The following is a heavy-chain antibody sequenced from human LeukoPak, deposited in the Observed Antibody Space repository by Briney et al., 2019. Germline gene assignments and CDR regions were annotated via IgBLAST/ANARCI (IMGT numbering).Heavy chain of an antibody. J-gene: IGHJ4*02. CDR1: GGSLRGFY. CDR3: ARRDSYSSGYYYFDY. Sequence: SDTLSLTCAVYGGSLRGFYGSGIRQPPGKGLEWMGEINHSGSTNYNPSLKGRVTISVDTSKNQFSLKLSSVTAADTAVYYCARRDSYSSGYYYFDYWGQGTLVTVSS. V-gene: IGHV4-34*01. D-gene: IGHD3-22*01. CDR2: INHSGST.